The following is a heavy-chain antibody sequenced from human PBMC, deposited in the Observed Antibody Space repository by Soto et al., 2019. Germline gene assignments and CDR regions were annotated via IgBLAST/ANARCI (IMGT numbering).Heavy chain of an antibody. CDR2: IYYSGST. J-gene: IGHJ4*02. D-gene: IGHD6-19*01. Sequence: QVQLQESGPGLVKPSETLSLTCTVSGGSVSGYYWSWIRQPPGKGLEWIGYIYYSGSTNYNPSLTSRVTIYVDTSKNQFSLKLSSVTAADTAVYYCARGRQWLDDWGQGTLVTVSS. CDR3: ARGRQWLDD. CDR1: GGSVSGYY. V-gene: IGHV4-59*02.